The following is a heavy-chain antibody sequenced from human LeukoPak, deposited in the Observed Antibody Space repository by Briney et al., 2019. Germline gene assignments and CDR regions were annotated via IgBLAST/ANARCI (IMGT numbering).Heavy chain of an antibody. CDR3: ARDYYDSSGYWTSDY. J-gene: IGHJ4*02. CDR2: ITRNSGTI. D-gene: IGHD3-22*01. V-gene: IGHV3-48*02. CDR1: GFTFSSYN. Sequence: GGSLRLSCAASGFTFSSYNMIWVRQAPGRGLEWVSYITRNSGTISYADSVKGRFTVSRDNAENSLYLQTNSLRDGDTAVYYCARDYYDSSGYWTSDYWGQGTLVTVSS.